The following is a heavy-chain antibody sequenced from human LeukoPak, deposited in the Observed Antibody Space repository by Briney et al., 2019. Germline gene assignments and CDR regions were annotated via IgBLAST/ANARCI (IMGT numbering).Heavy chain of an antibody. Sequence: GGSLRLSCAASGFTFSSYGMHWVRQAPGKGLEWVAVIWYDGSNKYYADSVKGRFTISRDDSKNTLYLQMNSLRAEDTAVYYCARDRDPMVRGVSEAFDIWGQGTMVTVSS. CDR3: ARDRDPMVRGVSEAFDI. CDR2: IWYDGSNK. V-gene: IGHV3-33*01. CDR1: GFTFSSYG. D-gene: IGHD3-10*01. J-gene: IGHJ3*02.